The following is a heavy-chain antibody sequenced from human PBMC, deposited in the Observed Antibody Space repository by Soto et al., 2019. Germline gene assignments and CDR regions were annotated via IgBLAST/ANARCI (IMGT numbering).Heavy chain of an antibody. D-gene: IGHD4-4*01. Sequence: SQTLSLTCAISGDSISSNSATWNWIRQSPSRGFEWLGRTYYRSRWYHDYAVSVKSRIIINPDTSKNQVSLQLNSVTPDDTAVYYCASYRYDYWGQGTVVTVSS. CDR1: GDSISSNSAT. CDR3: ASYRYDY. CDR2: TYYRSRWYH. J-gene: IGHJ4*02. V-gene: IGHV6-1*01.